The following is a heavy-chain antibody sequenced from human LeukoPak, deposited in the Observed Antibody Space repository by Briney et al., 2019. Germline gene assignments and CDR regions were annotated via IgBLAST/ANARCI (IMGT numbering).Heavy chain of an antibody. CDR2: IYYSGST. CDR1: GGSISSSSYY. D-gene: IGHD6-13*01. Sequence: PSETLSLTCTVSGGSISSSSYYWGWIRQPPGKGLEWIGSIYYSGSTYYNPSLKSRVTISVDTSKNQFSLKLSSVTAADTAVYYCARGFSLAAVPFDYWGQGTLVTVSP. J-gene: IGHJ4*02. V-gene: IGHV4-39*07. CDR3: ARGFSLAAVPFDY.